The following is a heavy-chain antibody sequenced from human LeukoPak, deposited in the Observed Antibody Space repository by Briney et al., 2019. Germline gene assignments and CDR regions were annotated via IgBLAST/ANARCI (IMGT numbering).Heavy chain of an antibody. CDR2: INHSGST. D-gene: IGHD6-19*01. CDR1: GGSFSGYY. V-gene: IGHV4-34*01. CDR3: ARVGYSSGWYLFDP. Sequence: PSETLSLTCAVYGGSFSGYYWSWIRQPPGKGLEWIGEINHSGSTNYNPSLKSRVTISVDTSKNQFSLKLSSVTAADTAVYYCARVGYSSGWYLFDPWGQGTLVTVSS. J-gene: IGHJ5*02.